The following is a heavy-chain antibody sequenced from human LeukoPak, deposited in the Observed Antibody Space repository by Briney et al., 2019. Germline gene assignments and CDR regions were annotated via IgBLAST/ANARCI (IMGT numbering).Heavy chain of an antibody. CDR3: AKDLSITHSFDY. J-gene: IGHJ4*02. Sequence: ETLSLTCTVSGGSISSYYWSWIRQPPGKGLEWVSAISGSGGSTYYADSVKGRFTISRDNSKNTLYLQMNSLRAEDTAVYYCAKDLSITHSFDYWGQGTLVTVSS. CDR2: ISGSGGST. CDR1: GGSISSYY. V-gene: IGHV3-23*01. D-gene: IGHD1-14*01.